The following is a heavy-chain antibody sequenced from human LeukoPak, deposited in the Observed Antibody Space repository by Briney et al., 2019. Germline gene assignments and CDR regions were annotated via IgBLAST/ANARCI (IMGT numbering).Heavy chain of an antibody. CDR3: ARHFPYCGGDCPYYYMDV. J-gene: IGHJ6*03. V-gene: IGHV4-4*09. CDR1: GASISSDY. CDR2: IYSSETT. D-gene: IGHD2-21*02. Sequence: PSETLSLTCSVSGASISSDYWSWIRQPPGKGLEWIGNIYSSETTKYNPSVRSRATISGDTSKNQFSLKLSSVTAADTAVYYCARHFPYCGGDCPYYYMDVWGKGTTVTVSS.